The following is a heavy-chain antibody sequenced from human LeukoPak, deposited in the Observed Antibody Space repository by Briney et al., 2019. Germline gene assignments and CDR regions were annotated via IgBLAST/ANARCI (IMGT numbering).Heavy chain of an antibody. CDR1: GGTFSSYA. Sequence: SVKVSCKASGGTFSSYAISWVRQAPGQGLEWMGGIIPIFGTANYAQKFQGRVTITADESTSTAYMELSSLRSEDTAVYYCARGSAYCYDSSGYWEGYWGQGTLVTVSS. V-gene: IGHV1-69*13. D-gene: IGHD3-22*01. J-gene: IGHJ4*02. CDR3: ARGSAYCYDSSGYWEGY. CDR2: IIPIFGTA.